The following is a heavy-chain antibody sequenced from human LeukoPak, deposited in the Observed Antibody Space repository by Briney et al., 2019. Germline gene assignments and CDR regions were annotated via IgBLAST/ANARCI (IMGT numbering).Heavy chain of an antibody. V-gene: IGHV1-69*05. CDR3: ARDNSRGYTGYPRFDP. CDR2: IIPIFGTA. CDR1: GGTFSSYA. Sequence: ASVKVSCKASGGTFSSYAISWVRQAPGQGLEWMGGIIPIFGTANYAQKFQGRVTITTDESTSTAYMELSSLRSEDTAVYYCARDNSRGYTGYPRFDPWGQGTLVTISS. J-gene: IGHJ5*02. D-gene: IGHD5-12*01.